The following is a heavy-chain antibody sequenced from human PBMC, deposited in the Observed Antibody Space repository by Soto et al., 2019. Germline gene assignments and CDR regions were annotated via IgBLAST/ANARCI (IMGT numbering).Heavy chain of an antibody. D-gene: IGHD5-12*01. V-gene: IGHV3-74*01. CDR1: GFTFSTFW. J-gene: IGHJ5*02. CDR3: ATVATNSNYWLDP. CDR2: INSDGSKT. Sequence: PGGSLRLSCASSGFTFSTFWMHLVRQAPGKGLVWVSRINSDGSKTTHAASVKGRFTISRDNAKNTVYLQMDSLRAEDTAVYYCATVATNSNYWLDPWGQGTLVTVSS.